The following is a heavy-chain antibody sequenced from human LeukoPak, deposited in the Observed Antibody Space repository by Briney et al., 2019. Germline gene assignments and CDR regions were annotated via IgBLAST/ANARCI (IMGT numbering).Heavy chain of an antibody. CDR3: ARGGVSSGWYGSYFDY. V-gene: IGHV1-18*01. Sequence: APVKVSCKASGYTFTSYGISWVRQAPGQGLEWMGWISAYNGNTNYAQKLQGRGAMTTDTSTSTAYMELRSLRSDDTAVYYCARGGVSSGWYGSYFDYWGQGTLVTVSS. J-gene: IGHJ4*02. CDR1: GYTFTSYG. D-gene: IGHD6-19*01. CDR2: ISAYNGNT.